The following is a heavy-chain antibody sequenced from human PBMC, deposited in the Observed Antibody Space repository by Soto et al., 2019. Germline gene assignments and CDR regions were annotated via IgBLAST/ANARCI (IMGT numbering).Heavy chain of an antibody. Sequence: GGSLGLSCAASGFSVNTYGVHWVRQTPGKGLEWVAVISYDGNNKYYADSVKGRFTIPRDNPKNTLYLQMNSLRAEDTAVFYSAKDFWSGYYVGSQHYGMDVWGQGTTVTVSS. CDR2: ISYDGNNK. D-gene: IGHD3-3*01. CDR3: AKDFWSGYYVGSQHYGMDV. V-gene: IGHV3-30*18. J-gene: IGHJ6*02. CDR1: GFSVNTYG.